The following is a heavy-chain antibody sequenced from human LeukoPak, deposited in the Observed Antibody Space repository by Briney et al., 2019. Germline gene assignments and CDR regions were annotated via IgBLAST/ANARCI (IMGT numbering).Heavy chain of an antibody. CDR1: GFTFSSYW. Sequence: QAGGSLRLSCAASGFTFSSYWMTWVRQGPGKGLEWVANIKPGGNEKYYVDSVKGRFTISRDNAKNSLYLQMNSLRAEDTAVYYCARVGRAYSSSWYYYYYYYYGMDVWGQGTTVTVSS. CDR2: IKPGGNEK. CDR3: ARVGRAYSSSWYYYYYYYYGMDV. J-gene: IGHJ6*02. D-gene: IGHD6-13*01. V-gene: IGHV3-7*03.